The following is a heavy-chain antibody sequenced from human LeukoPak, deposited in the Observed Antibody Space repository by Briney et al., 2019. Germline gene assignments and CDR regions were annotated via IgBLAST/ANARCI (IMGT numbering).Heavy chain of an antibody. V-gene: IGHV1-69*05. CDR3: AREEYCSGGSCYSGYSYYFDY. CDR2: IIPIFGTA. D-gene: IGHD2-15*01. J-gene: IGHJ4*02. CDR1: GGTFSSYA. Sequence: SVKVSCKASGGTFSSYAISWVRQAPGQGLEWMGGIIPIFGTANYAQKFQGRVTITTDESTSTAYMELSSLRSEDAAVYYCAREEYCSGGSCYSGYSYYFDYWGQGTLVAVSS.